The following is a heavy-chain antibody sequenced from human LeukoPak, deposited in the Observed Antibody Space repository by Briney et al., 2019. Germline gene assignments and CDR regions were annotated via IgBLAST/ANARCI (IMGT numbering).Heavy chain of an antibody. Sequence: NPSETLSLTCTVSGGSISSYYWSWIRQHPGKGLEWIGYIYYSGSTYYNPSLKSRVTISVDTSKNQFSLKLSSVTAADTAVYYCARGGIAGDNFDYWGQGTLVTVSS. CDR1: GGSISSYY. D-gene: IGHD6-13*01. J-gene: IGHJ4*02. CDR3: ARGGIAGDNFDY. V-gene: IGHV4-59*06. CDR2: IYYSGST.